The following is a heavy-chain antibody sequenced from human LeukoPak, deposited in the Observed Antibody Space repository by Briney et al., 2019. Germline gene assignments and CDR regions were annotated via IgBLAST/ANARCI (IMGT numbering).Heavy chain of an antibody. J-gene: IGHJ4*02. CDR1: GFTFSSYS. CDR3: ARAFIGAKSDFWSGYYFY. D-gene: IGHD3-3*01. CDR2: ICSSSSYI. V-gene: IGHV3-21*01. Sequence: GGSLRLSCAASGFTFSSYSMNWDRQAPGKGLEWVSSICSSSSYIYYADSVKGRFTISRDNAKNSLYLQMNSLRAEDTAVYYCARAFIGAKSDFWSGYYFYWGQGTLVTVSS.